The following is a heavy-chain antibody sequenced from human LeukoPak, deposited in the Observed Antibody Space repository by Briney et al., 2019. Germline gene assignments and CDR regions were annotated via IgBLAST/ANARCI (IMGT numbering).Heavy chain of an antibody. CDR2: ISWNSGSI. Sequence: GGSLRLSCAASGFTFDDYAMHWVRHAPGKGLEWVSGISWNSGSIGYADSVKGRFTISRDNAKKSLYLQMNSLRAEETALYYCAKQYDILTGGAFDYWGQGTLVTVSS. CDR3: AKQYDILTGGAFDY. CDR1: GFTFDDYA. J-gene: IGHJ4*02. D-gene: IGHD3-9*01. V-gene: IGHV3-9*01.